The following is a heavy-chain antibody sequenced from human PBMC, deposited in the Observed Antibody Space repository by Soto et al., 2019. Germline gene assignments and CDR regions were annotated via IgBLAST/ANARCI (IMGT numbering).Heavy chain of an antibody. V-gene: IGHV3-30*18. CDR3: AKDATTGYSRGWRSWFDA. Sequence: PGASLRLSXAASGFTFSSYGMHWVRQAPGKGLEWVAVISYDGSNRYYADSVKGRFTLSRDNSKNTLYLQMNSLRAEDTAVYYCAKDATTGYSRGWRSWFDAWGQGSLVTVSS. D-gene: IGHD6-19*01. CDR1: GFTFSSYG. CDR2: ISYDGSNR. J-gene: IGHJ5*02.